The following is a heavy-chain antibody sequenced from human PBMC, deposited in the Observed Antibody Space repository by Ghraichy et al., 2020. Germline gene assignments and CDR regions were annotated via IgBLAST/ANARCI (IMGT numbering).Heavy chain of an antibody. Sequence: ASVKVSRKASGYTFTSYDFSWVRQAPGLGLEWMGWISGHNGNTRSAQKFQDRVTMTTDTFTSTAYMEVRSLRYDDTAVYYCVREDCSGGSCYPGVWWGQGTLLTVSS. CDR2: ISGHNGNT. CDR1: GYTFTSYD. V-gene: IGHV1-18*04. CDR3: VREDCSGGSCYPGVW. D-gene: IGHD2-15*01. J-gene: IGHJ4*02.